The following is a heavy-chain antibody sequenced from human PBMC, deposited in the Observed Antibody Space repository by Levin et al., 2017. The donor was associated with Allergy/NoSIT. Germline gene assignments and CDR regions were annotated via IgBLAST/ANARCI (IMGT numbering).Heavy chain of an antibody. CDR2: ISSSSSFT. J-gene: IGHJ3*02. D-gene: IGHD2-15*01. CDR3: ATRGGGSGSHAFDI. V-gene: IGHV3-11*03. CDR1: GFTFSDYF. Sequence: MAGGSLRLSCAASGFTFSDYFMTWIRQSPGKGLEWLSFISSSSSFTNYADSVKGRFTTSRDNAKKSLFLQMNSLRAEDSAVYYCATRGGGSGSHAFDIWGQGTMVTVSS.